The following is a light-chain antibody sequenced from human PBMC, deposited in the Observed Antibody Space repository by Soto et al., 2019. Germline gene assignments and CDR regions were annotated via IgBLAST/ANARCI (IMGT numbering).Light chain of an antibody. CDR3: LQYHYWWT. Sequence: ETLLTHSPGTLSLSPVGISTLSFRASQSFSSKLAWYQQKPCQAPRLLIYGASTRATGIPARFSGSGSGTEFTLTISSLQSEDFAVYYCLQYHYWWTFGQGTKVDI. V-gene: IGKV3D-15*01. J-gene: IGKJ1*01. CDR2: GAS. CDR1: QSFSSK.